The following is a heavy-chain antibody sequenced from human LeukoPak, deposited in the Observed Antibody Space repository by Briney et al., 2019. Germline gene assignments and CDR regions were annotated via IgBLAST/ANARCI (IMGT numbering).Heavy chain of an antibody. CDR3: TTDQDTMILTRGDP. Sequence: GGSLRLSCAASGFTFSNAWMSWVRQAPGKGLEWVGRIKSKTDGGTTDYAAPVEGRFTISRDDSKNTLYLQMNSLKTEDTAVYYCTTDQDTMILTRGDPWGRGTLVTVSS. CDR2: IKSKTDGGTT. D-gene: IGHD3-22*01. V-gene: IGHV3-15*01. CDR1: GFTFSNAW. J-gene: IGHJ5*02.